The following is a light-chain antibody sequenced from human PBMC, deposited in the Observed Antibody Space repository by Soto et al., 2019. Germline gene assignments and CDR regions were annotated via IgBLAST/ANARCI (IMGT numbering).Light chain of an antibody. CDR2: GAS. CDR1: QSVSSNY. Sequence: EIVLTQSPGTLSWSPGERATLSCRASQSVSSNYLAWYQQKPGQAPRLLIYGASSRANGIPDRFSGSGSGIDFTLTINRLEPEDFAVYYCQQYATSARLTFGPGTKVDI. V-gene: IGKV3-20*01. J-gene: IGKJ3*01. CDR3: QQYATSARLT.